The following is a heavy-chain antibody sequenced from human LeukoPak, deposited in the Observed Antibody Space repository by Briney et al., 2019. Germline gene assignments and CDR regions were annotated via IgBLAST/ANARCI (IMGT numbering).Heavy chain of an antibody. D-gene: IGHD5-18*01. Sequence: LSGGSLRLSCAASGFTFSGYAMSWVRQAPGEGLEWVSAISGSGGSTYYADSVKGRFTISRDNSKNTLYLQMNSLRAEDTAVYYCAKQAGTAMVSDYWGQGTLVTVSS. CDR3: AKQAGTAMVSDY. V-gene: IGHV3-23*01. CDR1: GFTFSGYA. CDR2: ISGSGGST. J-gene: IGHJ4*02.